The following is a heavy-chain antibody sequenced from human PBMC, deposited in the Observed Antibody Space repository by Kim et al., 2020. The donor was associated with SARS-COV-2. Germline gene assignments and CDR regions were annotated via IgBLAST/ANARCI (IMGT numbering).Heavy chain of an antibody. D-gene: IGHD3-22*01. J-gene: IGHJ4*02. CDR2: IHHSGNT. CDR1: DGSFSDYF. V-gene: IGHV4-34*01. CDR3: ARTYYGFDY. Sequence: SETLSHTCAVYDGSFSDYFWSWIRQPPGEGLEWIAEIHHSGNTNYNPSLKSRVTISVDTSKKQISLKVFSVTAADTAVYYCARTYYGFDYWGQGTLVTVS.